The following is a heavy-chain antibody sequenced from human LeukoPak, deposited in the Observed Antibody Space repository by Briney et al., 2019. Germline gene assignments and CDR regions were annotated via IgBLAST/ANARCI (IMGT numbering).Heavy chain of an antibody. J-gene: IGHJ4*02. Sequence: PGGSLRLSCAASGFPFSRYDMTWVRQAPGKGLEWVSYISGNSNTKYYPGSLKGRFSISRDNAKNLVYLQMNILKAEDTAVYYCARGYASGSYYGWGQGTLVTVSS. CDR2: ISGNSNTK. V-gene: IGHV3-48*04. CDR1: GFPFSRYD. D-gene: IGHD3-10*01. CDR3: ARGYASGSYYG.